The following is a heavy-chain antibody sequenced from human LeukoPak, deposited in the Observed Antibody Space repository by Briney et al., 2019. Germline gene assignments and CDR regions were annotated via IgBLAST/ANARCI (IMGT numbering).Heavy chain of an antibody. J-gene: IGHJ2*01. CDR3: ARAYLHYDILTGYYNYWYFDL. CDR1: GGSFSGYY. Sequence: SETLSPTCAVYGGSFSGYYWSWIRQPPGKGLEWIGEINHSGSTNYNPSLKSRVTISVDTSKNQFSLKLSSVTAADTAVYYCARAYLHYDILTGYYNYWYFDLWGRGTLVTVSS. D-gene: IGHD3-9*01. V-gene: IGHV4-34*01. CDR2: INHSGST.